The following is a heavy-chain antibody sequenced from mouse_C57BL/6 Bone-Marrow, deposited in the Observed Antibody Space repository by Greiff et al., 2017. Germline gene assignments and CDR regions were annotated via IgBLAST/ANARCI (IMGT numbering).Heavy chain of an antibody. CDR2: ISDGGSYT. J-gene: IGHJ3*01. D-gene: IGHD2-10*02. Sequence: EVQLQESGGGLVKPGGSLKLSCAASGFTFSSYAMSWVRQTPAKRLEWVATISDGGSYTYYPDNVKGRFTISRDKAKNSLYLQMSHLKSEDTAMYYCARGGYEFAYWGQGTLVTVSA. CDR1: GFTFSSYA. V-gene: IGHV5-4*01. CDR3: ARGGYEFAY.